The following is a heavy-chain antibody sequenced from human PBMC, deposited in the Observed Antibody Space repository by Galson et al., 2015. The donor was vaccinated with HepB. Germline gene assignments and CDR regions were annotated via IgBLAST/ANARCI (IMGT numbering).Heavy chain of an antibody. CDR2: IKSKTDGGTT. CDR1: GFTFSNAW. CDR3: TTRDYEPYFDY. V-gene: IGHV3-15*01. J-gene: IGHJ4*02. D-gene: IGHD4-17*01. Sequence: SLRLSCAASGFTFSNAWMSWVRQAPGKRLEWVGRIKSKTDGGTTDYAAPVKGRFTISRDDSKNTLYLQMNSLKTEDTAVYYCTTRDYEPYFDYWGQGTLVTVSS.